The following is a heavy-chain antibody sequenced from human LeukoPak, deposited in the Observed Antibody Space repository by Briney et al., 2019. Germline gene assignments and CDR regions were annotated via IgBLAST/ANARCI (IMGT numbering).Heavy chain of an antibody. D-gene: IGHD6-13*01. J-gene: IGHJ6*03. CDR3: AKSRIAKYYYYMHV. V-gene: IGHV3-23*01. Sequence: GGSLRLSCAASGFTFSTYAMSWVRQALGKRLEWVSAISDSGGSTYYADSVKGRFTISRDNSKYTLYLQMNSLRAEDTAVYYCAKSRIAKYYYYMHVWGKGTTVTVSS. CDR2: ISDSGGST. CDR1: GFTFSTYA.